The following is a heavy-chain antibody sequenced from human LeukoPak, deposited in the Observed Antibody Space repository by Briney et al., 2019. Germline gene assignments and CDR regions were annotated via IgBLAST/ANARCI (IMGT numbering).Heavy chain of an antibody. Sequence: GGSLRLSCAASGFTFSASSMHWVRQAPGKGLEWVANIKQDGSEKQYVDSVKGRFAISRDNAKKSLYLQINTLRAEDTAVYYCVRGPHIAATSYWGQGTLVTVSS. CDR3: VRGPHIAATSY. J-gene: IGHJ4*02. D-gene: IGHD6-25*01. V-gene: IGHV3-7*03. CDR2: IKQDGSEK. CDR1: GFTFSASS.